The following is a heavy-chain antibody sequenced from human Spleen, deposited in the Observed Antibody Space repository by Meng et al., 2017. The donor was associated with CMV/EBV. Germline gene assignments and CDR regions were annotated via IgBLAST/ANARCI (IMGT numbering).Heavy chain of an antibody. CDR2: INTGPGST. D-gene: IGHD4-11*01. CDR3: ARGYDYTNYNWFDP. V-gene: IGHV1-46*01. CDR1: GYTFTNYY. Sequence: AYGYTFTNYYIHWVRQAPGQGLEWMGKINTGPGSTNYAQKFQGRLIITRDTSTSTVYMELNSLRSEDTAVYYCARGYDYTNYNWFDPWGQGTLVTVSS. J-gene: IGHJ5*02.